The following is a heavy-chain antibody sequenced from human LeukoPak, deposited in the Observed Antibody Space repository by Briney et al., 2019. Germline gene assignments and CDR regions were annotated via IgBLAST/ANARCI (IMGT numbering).Heavy chain of an antibody. Sequence: SETLSLTCTVSGGSIYNSIYYWSWIRQPPGKGLEWIGEINHSGSTNYNPSLKSRVTISVDTSKNQFSLKLSSVTAADTAVYYCARGSSTRYNWNYGAFDIWGQGTMVTVSS. D-gene: IGHD1-7*01. CDR3: ARGSSTRYNWNYGAFDI. CDR1: GGSIYNSIYY. CDR2: INHSGST. V-gene: IGHV4-39*07. J-gene: IGHJ3*02.